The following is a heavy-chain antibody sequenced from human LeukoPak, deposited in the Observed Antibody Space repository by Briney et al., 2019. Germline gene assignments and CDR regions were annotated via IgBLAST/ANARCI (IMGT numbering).Heavy chain of an antibody. CDR1: GFTFSSHG. CDR3: ARGPSGYHNT. CDR2: ISPSGGIT. D-gene: IGHD5-12*01. J-gene: IGHJ4*02. Sequence: GGTLRLSCAASGFTFSSHGTNWVRRAPGKGLEWVSGISPSGGITYYTDSVKGRFTISRDNSKNTLYLQMNSLRAEDTAVYYCARGPSGYHNTGGQGTLVTVSS. V-gene: IGHV3-23*01.